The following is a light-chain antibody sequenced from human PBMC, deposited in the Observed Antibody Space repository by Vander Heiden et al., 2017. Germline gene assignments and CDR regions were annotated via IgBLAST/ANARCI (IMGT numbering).Light chain of an antibody. CDR1: KLGDKY. Sequence: SYELTQPPSVSVSPGQTASITCSGDKLGDKYACWYQQKPGQSPVLVIYQDSKRPSGIPERFSGSNSGNTATLTISGTQAMDEADYYCQAWDSSTAVYVFGTGTKVTGL. J-gene: IGLJ1*01. CDR3: QAWDSSTAVYV. V-gene: IGLV3-1*01. CDR2: QDS.